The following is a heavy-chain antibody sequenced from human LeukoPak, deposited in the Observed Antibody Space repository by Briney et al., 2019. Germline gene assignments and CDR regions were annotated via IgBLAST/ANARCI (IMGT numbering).Heavy chain of an antibody. CDR2: ISYDGSNK. CDR1: GFTFSSYA. D-gene: IGHD3-22*01. V-gene: IGHV3-30-3*01. CDR3: ARDSKEGDDSRGYVENYYFDY. Sequence: GGSLRLSCAASGFTFSSYAMHWVRQAPGKGLEWVAVISYDGSNKYYAGSVKGRFTISRDNSKNTLYLQMNSLRAEDTAVYYCARDSKEGDDSRGYVENYYFDYWSQGTLVTVSS. J-gene: IGHJ4*02.